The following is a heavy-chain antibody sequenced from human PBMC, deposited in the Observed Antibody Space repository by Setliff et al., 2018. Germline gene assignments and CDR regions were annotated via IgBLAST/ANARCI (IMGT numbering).Heavy chain of an antibody. V-gene: IGHV3-21*01. CDR2: ISSTGSYK. CDR1: GFTFNSYS. Sequence: PGESLKISCAASGFTFNSYSINWVRQAPGKGLEWVSSISSTGSYKPYADSVRGRFTISRDNAKNSLYLQMNSLRAEDTAVYYCARAADSYGPPRSYMDVWGKGTTVTVSS. D-gene: IGHD5-18*01. J-gene: IGHJ6*03. CDR3: ARAADSYGPPRSYMDV.